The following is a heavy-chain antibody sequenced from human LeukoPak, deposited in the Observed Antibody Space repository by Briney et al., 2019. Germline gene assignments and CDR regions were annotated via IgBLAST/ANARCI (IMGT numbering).Heavy chain of an antibody. V-gene: IGHV4-4*07. J-gene: IGHJ3*02. CDR1: GGSISSYY. CDR2: IYTSGST. CDR3: AREQRNGDDFWSASPDDAFDI. D-gene: IGHD3-3*01. Sequence: PSETLSLTCSVSGGSISSYYWSWIRQPAGKGLQWIGRIYTSGSTNYNPSLKSRVTMSLDTSKNRFSLKLTSVTAADTAVYYCAREQRNGDDFWSASPDDAFDIWGQGTMVTVSS.